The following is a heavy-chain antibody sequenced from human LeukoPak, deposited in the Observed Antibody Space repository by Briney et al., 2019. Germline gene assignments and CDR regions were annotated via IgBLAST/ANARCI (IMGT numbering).Heavy chain of an antibody. D-gene: IGHD4-17*01. V-gene: IGHV4-34*01. CDR2: INHSGST. CDR1: GGSLSGYY. CDR3: ARGRRDVFVTTVTTFNWFDP. J-gene: IGHJ5*02. Sequence: SETLSLTCGVYGGSLSGYYWSWIRQPPGKGLEWFGEINHSGSTNYNPSLKSRVSISVDTSKNQFSLKVNSVTAADTAVYYCARGRRDVFVTTVTTFNWFDPWGQGTLVTVSS.